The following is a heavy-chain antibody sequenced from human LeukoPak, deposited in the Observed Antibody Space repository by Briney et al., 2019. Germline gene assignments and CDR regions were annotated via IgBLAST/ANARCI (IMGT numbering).Heavy chain of an antibody. CDR3: ARDWEGVSNAFDI. J-gene: IGHJ3*02. CDR1: GYTFTDYY. CDR2: INPKNGGT. D-gene: IGHD3-3*02. Sequence: ASVKVSCKASGYTFTDYYMHWVRQAPGQGPEWMGWINPKNGGTGYAQKFQGRVTITRDTSITTVYMEMSKLTSDDTAVYYCARDWEGVSNAFDIWGQGTMVTVSS. V-gene: IGHV1-2*02.